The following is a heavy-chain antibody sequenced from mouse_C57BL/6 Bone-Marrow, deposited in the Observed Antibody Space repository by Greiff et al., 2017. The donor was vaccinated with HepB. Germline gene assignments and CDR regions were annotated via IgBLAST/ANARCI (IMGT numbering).Heavy chain of an antibody. CDR2: IYPGDGDT. J-gene: IGHJ2*01. CDR1: GYSFSSSW. Sequence: QVQLQHSGPELVKPGASVKISCKASGYSFSSSWMNWVKQRPGKGLEWIGRIYPGDGDTNYNGKFKGKATLPADKSSSTAYMQLSSLTSEDSAVYFCARNYGSSYYFDYWGQGTTLTVSS. CDR3: ARNYGSSYYFDY. D-gene: IGHD1-1*01. V-gene: IGHV1-82*01.